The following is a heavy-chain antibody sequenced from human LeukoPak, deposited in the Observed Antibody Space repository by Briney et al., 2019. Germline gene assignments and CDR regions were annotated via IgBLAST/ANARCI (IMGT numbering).Heavy chain of an antibody. CDR3: AREVGAMFFDY. Sequence: SETLSLTCSVSGVSISAYYWSWIRQPAGKGLEWIGRIYPGESIYASENTNYNPSLKSRVSMSGDTSKNQVSLKLRSVTAADTAVYYCAREVGAMFFDYWGQGTLVTVSS. CDR2: IYPGESIYASENT. CDR1: GVSISAYY. J-gene: IGHJ4*02. V-gene: IGHV4-4*07. D-gene: IGHD1-26*01.